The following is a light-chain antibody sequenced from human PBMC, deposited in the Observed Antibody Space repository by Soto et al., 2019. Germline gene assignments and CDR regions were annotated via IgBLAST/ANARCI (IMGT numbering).Light chain of an antibody. CDR3: LHHNEYWWT. V-gene: IGKV1-5*03. J-gene: IGKJ1*01. Sequence: IKMTQSPSTVSASVGDRVTITCRASQTISSWLAWYQQKPGKAPKLLIYKASTLKSGVPSRFSGSGFGTEFTLTISSLQPDDFATYYCLHHNEYWWTFGQGTKVDIK. CDR1: QTISSW. CDR2: KAS.